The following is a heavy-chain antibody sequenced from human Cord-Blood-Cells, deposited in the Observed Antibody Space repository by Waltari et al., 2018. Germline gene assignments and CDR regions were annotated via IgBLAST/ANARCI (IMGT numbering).Heavy chain of an antibody. Sequence: QVQLQQWGAGLLKPSETLSLTCAVYGGSFSGYYWSWISQPPGKGLEWIGEINHSGSTNYNPSLKSRVTISVDTSKNQFSLKLSSVTAADTAVYYCARGAAAAGYWYFDLWGRGTLVTVSS. CDR1: GGSFSGYY. V-gene: IGHV4-34*01. CDR2: INHSGST. CDR3: ARGAAAAGYWYFDL. D-gene: IGHD6-13*01. J-gene: IGHJ2*01.